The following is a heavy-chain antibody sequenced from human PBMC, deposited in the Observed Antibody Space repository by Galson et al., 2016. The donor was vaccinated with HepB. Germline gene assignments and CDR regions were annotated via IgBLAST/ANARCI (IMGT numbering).Heavy chain of an antibody. CDR2: ISTDNGDI. V-gene: IGHV1-18*01. J-gene: IGHJ4*02. CDR1: GYTFIHYG. Sequence: SVKVSCKASGYTFIHYGISWVRQAPGQGLEWMGWISTDNGDINYAQKFQGRLSMTTDTSTSTAYMELRSLRSDDSAVYYCARTAVTGPSFSSFWGQGTLGSVSS. D-gene: IGHD4-17*01. CDR3: ARTAVTGPSFSSF.